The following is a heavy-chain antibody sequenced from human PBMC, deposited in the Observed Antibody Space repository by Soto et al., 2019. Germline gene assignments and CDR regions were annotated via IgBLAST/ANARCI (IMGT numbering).Heavy chain of an antibody. CDR2: IYPGDSDT. J-gene: IGHJ6*04. Sequence: GESLKISCNGSGYSFTSYWIGWVRQMPGKGLEWMGIIYPGDSDTRYSPSFQGQVTTSADKSISNAYLQWSSLKASDTAMYYCARTYYYDSSGPNDYYGMDVWGKGTKVTVSS. CDR1: GYSFTSYW. CDR3: ARTYYYDSSGPNDYYGMDV. D-gene: IGHD3-22*01. V-gene: IGHV5-51*01.